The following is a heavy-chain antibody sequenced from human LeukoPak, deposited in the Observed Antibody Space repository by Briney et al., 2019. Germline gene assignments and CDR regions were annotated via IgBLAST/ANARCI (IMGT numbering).Heavy chain of an antibody. CDR3: AKEGDPLPIVATISPDY. CDR2: ISYDGSNK. CDR1: GFTFSSYG. Sequence: PGGSLRLSCAASGFTFSSYGMHWVRQAPGKGLEWVAVISYDGSNKYYADSVKGRFTISRDNSKNTLYLQMNSLRAEDTAVYYCAKEGDPLPIVATISPDYWGQGTLVTVSS. D-gene: IGHD5-12*01. J-gene: IGHJ4*02. V-gene: IGHV3-30*18.